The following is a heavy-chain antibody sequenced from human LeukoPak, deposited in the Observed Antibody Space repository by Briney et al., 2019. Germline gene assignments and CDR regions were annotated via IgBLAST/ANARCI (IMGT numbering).Heavy chain of an antibody. V-gene: IGHV3-74*01. Sequence: PGGSLRLSCAASGFTFSRSWMHWVRQAPGKGLVWISRINDDGSSTSYADSVKGRFTISRDNAKNTLYLQVNSLRGEDTAVYYCARALGSSSDYWGQGTLVTVSS. CDR2: INDDGSST. CDR1: GFTFSRSW. CDR3: ARALGSSSDY. D-gene: IGHD1-26*01. J-gene: IGHJ4*02.